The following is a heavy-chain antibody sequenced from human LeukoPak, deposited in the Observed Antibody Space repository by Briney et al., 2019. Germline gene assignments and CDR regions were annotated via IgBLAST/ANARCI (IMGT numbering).Heavy chain of an antibody. CDR2: IKQDASEE. J-gene: IGHJ4*02. CDR1: GFTFAGYW. CDR3: VRDRGRASVDY. V-gene: IGHV3-7*01. D-gene: IGHD1-26*01. Sequence: GGSLRLYCAASGFTFAGYWISWVRQAPGKGLEWVANIKQDASEEYYVDSVKGRFTISRDNAKNSLYLHMNRLRAEDTAVYYCVRDRGRASVDYWGQGTLVTVSS.